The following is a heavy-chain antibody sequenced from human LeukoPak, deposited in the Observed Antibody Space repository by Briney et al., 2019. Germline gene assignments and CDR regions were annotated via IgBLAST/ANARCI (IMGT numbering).Heavy chain of an antibody. Sequence: ASVKVSCKASGYIFTNYGISWVRQAPGQGLEWMGWISGFNGDTNYAQNLQGRVTMTTDTSTSTAYMELRSLTSDDTAVYYCARAGATVTSHFDCWGQGTLVTVSS. CDR3: ARAGATVTSHFDC. CDR2: ISGFNGDT. D-gene: IGHD4-17*01. V-gene: IGHV1-18*01. CDR1: GYIFTNYG. J-gene: IGHJ4*02.